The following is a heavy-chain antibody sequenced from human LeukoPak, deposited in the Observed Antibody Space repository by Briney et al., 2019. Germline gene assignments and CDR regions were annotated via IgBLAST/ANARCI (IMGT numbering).Heavy chain of an antibody. CDR2: INHSGST. CDR3: ARTFPRLGYCSGGSCYSKDY. Sequence: PSETLSLTCAVHGGSFSGYYWSWIRQPPGKGLEWIGEINHSGSTNYNPSLKSRVTISVDTSKNQFSLKLSSVTAADTAVYYCARTFPRLGYCSGGSCYSKDYWGQGTLVTVSS. D-gene: IGHD2-15*01. J-gene: IGHJ4*02. V-gene: IGHV4-34*01. CDR1: GGSFSGYY.